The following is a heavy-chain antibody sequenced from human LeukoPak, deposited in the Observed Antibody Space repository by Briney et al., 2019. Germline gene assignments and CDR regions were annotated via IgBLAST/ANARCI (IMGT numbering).Heavy chain of an antibody. D-gene: IGHD3-10*01. J-gene: IGHJ4*02. CDR3: ARDPMAGSFDY. CDR1: GGSISSSSYY. Sequence: SETLSLTCTVSGGSISSSSYYWGWIRQPPGKGLEWIGSIYYSGSTYYNPSLKSRVTISVDTSKNQFSLKLSSVTAADTAVYYCARDPMAGSFDYWGKGTLVTVS. V-gene: IGHV4-39*07. CDR2: IYYSGST.